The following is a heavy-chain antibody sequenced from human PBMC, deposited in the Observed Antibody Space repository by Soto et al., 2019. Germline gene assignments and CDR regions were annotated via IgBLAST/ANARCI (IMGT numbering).Heavy chain of an antibody. CDR3: TRESMAGWVNY. Sequence: QTLSLTCAISGDSVSSNSATWNLIRQSPSRGLEWLGRTYFRSKWYNDYAESVKSRITINPDTTKNQLSLQLESVTPEDTAIYYCTRESMAGWVNYWGQGALVTVSS. J-gene: IGHJ4*02. D-gene: IGHD6-19*01. V-gene: IGHV6-1*01. CDR1: GDSVSSNSAT. CDR2: TYFRSKWYN.